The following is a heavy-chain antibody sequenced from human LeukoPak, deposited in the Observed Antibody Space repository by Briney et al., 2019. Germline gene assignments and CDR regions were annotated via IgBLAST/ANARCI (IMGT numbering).Heavy chain of an antibody. CDR3: ARGKPWWELLYYYYGMDV. V-gene: IGHV1-2*02. D-gene: IGHD1-26*01. J-gene: IGHJ6*02. Sequence: ASVKVSCKASGYTFTGYYMHWVRQAPGQGLEWMGWINPNSGGTNHAQKFQGRVTMTRDTSISTAYMELSRLRSDDTAVYYCARGKPWWELLYYYYGMDVWGQGTTVTVSS. CDR1: GYTFTGYY. CDR2: INPNSGGT.